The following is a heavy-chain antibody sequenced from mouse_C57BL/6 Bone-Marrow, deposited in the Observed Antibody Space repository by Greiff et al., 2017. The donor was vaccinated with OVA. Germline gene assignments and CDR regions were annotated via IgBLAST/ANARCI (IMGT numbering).Heavy chain of an antibody. J-gene: IGHJ1*03. CDR1: GFTFSNYW. CDR3: TGLYYYGSSWDWYFDV. CDR2: IRLKSDNYAT. D-gene: IGHD1-1*01. Sequence: EVKLVESGGGLVQPGGSMKLSCVASGFTFSNYWMNWVRQSPEKGLEWVAQIRLKSDNYATHYAESVKGRFTISRDDSKSSVYLQMNNLRAEDTGIYYCTGLYYYGSSWDWYFDVWGTGTTVTVSS. V-gene: IGHV6-3*01.